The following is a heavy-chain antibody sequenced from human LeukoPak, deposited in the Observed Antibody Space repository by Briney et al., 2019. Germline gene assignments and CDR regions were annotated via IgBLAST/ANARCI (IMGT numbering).Heavy chain of an antibody. D-gene: IGHD1-14*01. Sequence: ESGGSLRLSCAASGFTFSSYGMHWVRQAPGKGLEWVAFIRYDVSNKYYADSVKGRFIISRDNAKNSLYLQMSSLRAEDTAVYYCARGTGIATIDYWGQGTLVTVSS. CDR3: ARGTGIATIDY. V-gene: IGHV3-30*02. J-gene: IGHJ4*02. CDR2: IRYDVSNK. CDR1: GFTFSSYG.